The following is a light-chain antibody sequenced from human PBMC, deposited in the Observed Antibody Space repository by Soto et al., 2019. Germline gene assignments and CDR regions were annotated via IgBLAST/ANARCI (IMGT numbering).Light chain of an antibody. Sequence: XIQMTLSPSTLSVSVGDRFTITCRSSQTISSWLEWYLQKPVKATNLMIYNSSTLKSGFPSRLSGSGSGKEFTITISTLQPDDFATYYCQHYNSYSEAFGQGTKVAIK. V-gene: IGKV1-5*03. CDR2: NSS. J-gene: IGKJ1*01. CDR1: QTISSW. CDR3: QHYNSYSEA.